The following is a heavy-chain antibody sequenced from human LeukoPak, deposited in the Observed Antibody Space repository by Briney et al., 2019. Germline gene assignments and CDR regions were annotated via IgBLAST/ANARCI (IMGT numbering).Heavy chain of an antibody. CDR1: GYTFTSYG. CDR2: ISAYNGNT. CDR3: ARDYRTGFDH. Sequence: ASVKVSCKSSGYTFTSYGISWVRQAPGQGLEWMGWISAYNGNTNYAQNLQGRVTLTTDTSTSTAYMELRSLGSDDTAVYYCARDYRTGFDHWGQGTLVTVSS. D-gene: IGHD7-27*01. J-gene: IGHJ4*02. V-gene: IGHV1-18*01.